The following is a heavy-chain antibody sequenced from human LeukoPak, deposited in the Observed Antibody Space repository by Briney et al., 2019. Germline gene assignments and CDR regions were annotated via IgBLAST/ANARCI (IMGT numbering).Heavy chain of an antibody. D-gene: IGHD6-6*01. CDR2: IIPIFGTA. Sequence: SVKVSCKASGYTFTSYYMHWVRQAPGQGLEWMGGIIPIFGTANYAQKFQGRVTITADESTSTAYMELSSLRSGDTAVYYCARGGDSSSSEGYYYYYYMDVWGKGTTVTVSS. V-gene: IGHV1-69*13. J-gene: IGHJ6*03. CDR3: ARGGDSSSSEGYYYYYYMDV. CDR1: GYTFTSYY.